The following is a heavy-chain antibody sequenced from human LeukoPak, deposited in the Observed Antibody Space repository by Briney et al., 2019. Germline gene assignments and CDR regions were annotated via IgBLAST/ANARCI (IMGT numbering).Heavy chain of an antibody. J-gene: IGHJ4*02. Sequence: SETLSLTCAVSGGSISSSNWWSWVRQPPGKGLEWIGEIYHSGSTNYNPSLKSRVTISVDTSKNQFSLKLSSVTAADTAVYYCARARGYDPLYFDYWGQGTLVTVSS. V-gene: IGHV4-4*02. CDR1: GGSISSSNW. CDR2: IYHSGST. CDR3: ARARGYDPLYFDY. D-gene: IGHD5-12*01.